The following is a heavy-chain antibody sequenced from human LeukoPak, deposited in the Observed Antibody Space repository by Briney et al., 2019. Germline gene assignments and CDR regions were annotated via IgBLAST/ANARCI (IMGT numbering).Heavy chain of an antibody. V-gene: IGHV3-23*01. CDR1: GFTFSSYA. D-gene: IGHD5-24*01. CDR2: ISGSGGST. J-gene: IGHJ4*02. Sequence: GGSLRLSCAASGFTFSSYAMRWVRQAPGKGLEWVSAISGSGGSTYYADSVKGRFTISRDNSKNTLYLQMNSLRAEDTAVYYCAKGRDGYNFGAFDYWGQGTLVTVSS. CDR3: AKGRDGYNFGAFDY.